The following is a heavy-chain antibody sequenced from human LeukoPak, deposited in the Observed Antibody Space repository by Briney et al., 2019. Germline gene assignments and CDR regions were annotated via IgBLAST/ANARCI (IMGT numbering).Heavy chain of an antibody. J-gene: IGHJ3*02. CDR1: GGSISSYY. Sequence: SETLSLTCTVSGGSISSYYWSWIRQPPGKGLEWIGYIYYSGSTNYNPSLKSRVTISVDTSKNQFSLKLSSVTAADTAVYYCARGRSLRYFDWTSDAFDIWGQGTMVTVSS. D-gene: IGHD3-9*01. CDR3: ARGRSLRYFDWTSDAFDI. V-gene: IGHV4-59*12. CDR2: IYYSGST.